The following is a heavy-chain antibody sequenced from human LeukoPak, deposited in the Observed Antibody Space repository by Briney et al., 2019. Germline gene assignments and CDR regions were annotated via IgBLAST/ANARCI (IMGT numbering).Heavy chain of an antibody. V-gene: IGHV3-23*01. CDR3: AKGPLHIVVVTAIFDY. Sequence: PGGSLRLSCAASGFTFSSYAMSWVRQAPGKGLEWVSAISGSGGSTYYADSVKGRFTISRDNSKNTLYLQMNSLKAEDTAVYYCAKGPLHIVVVTAIFDYWGQGTLVTVSS. J-gene: IGHJ4*02. D-gene: IGHD2-21*02. CDR1: GFTFSSYA. CDR2: ISGSGGST.